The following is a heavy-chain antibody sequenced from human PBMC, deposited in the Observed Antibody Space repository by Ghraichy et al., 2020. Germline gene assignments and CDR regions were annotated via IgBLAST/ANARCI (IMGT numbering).Heavy chain of an antibody. CDR3: AKDNWPIAVAALTYYYYGMDV. CDR1: GFTFSSYA. V-gene: IGHV3-23*01. D-gene: IGHD6-19*01. Sequence: GGSLRLSCAASGFTFSSYAMSWVRQAPGKGLEWVSAISGSGGSTYYADSVKGRFTISRDNSKNTLYLQMNSLRAEDTAVYYCAKDNWPIAVAALTYYYYGMDVWGQGTTVTVSS. J-gene: IGHJ6*02. CDR2: ISGSGGST.